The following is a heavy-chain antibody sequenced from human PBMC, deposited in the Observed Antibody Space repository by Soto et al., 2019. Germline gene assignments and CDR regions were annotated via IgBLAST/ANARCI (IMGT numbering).Heavy chain of an antibody. Sequence: EVQLVESGGGLVQPGGSLRLSCAASGFTFSNYWMHWVRQAPGKGLVWVSQINNDGSRTMYADSVKGRFTISRDNAKKLQYLQMYGLGADETGVYDCVRDDIGLGIDYWGVGTLVTVSS. D-gene: IGHD6-19*01. V-gene: IGHV3-74*03. CDR2: INNDGSRT. CDR1: GFTFSNYW. J-gene: IGHJ4*02. CDR3: VRDDIGLGIDY.